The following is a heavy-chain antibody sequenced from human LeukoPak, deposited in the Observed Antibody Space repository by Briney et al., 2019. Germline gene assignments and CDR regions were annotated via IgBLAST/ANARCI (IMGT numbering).Heavy chain of an antibody. CDR3: ARGQRITIFGVAVNYAFDI. J-gene: IGHJ3*02. D-gene: IGHD3-3*01. CDR2: IYYSGST. Sequence: SETLSLTCTVSGGSISSSSYYWGWIRQPPGKGLEWIGSIYYSGSTYYNPSLKSRVTISVDMSKNQFSLKLSSVTAADTAVYYCARGQRITIFGVAVNYAFDIWGQGTMVTVSS. CDR1: GGSISSSSYY. V-gene: IGHV4-39*01.